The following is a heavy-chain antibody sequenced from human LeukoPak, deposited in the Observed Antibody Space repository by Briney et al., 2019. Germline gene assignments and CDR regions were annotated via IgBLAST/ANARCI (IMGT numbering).Heavy chain of an antibody. Sequence: GASVTVSCKASGYTLKTYGISWVRQAPGQGLEWMGWLSGYNGNTKFAQNFQGRVTMTTDTYTNTAHMELRSLKSDDTAVYYCATGSITMIRGVTYFYYGMDVWGQGTTVTVSS. CDR2: LSGYNGNT. CDR3: ATGSITMIRGVTYFYYGMDV. D-gene: IGHD3-10*01. V-gene: IGHV1-18*01. CDR1: GYTLKTYG. J-gene: IGHJ6*02.